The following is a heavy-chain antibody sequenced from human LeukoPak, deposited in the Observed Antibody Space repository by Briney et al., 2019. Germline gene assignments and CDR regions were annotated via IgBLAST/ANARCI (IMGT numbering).Heavy chain of an antibody. D-gene: IGHD2-2*01. J-gene: IGHJ4*02. CDR1: GFTFSSCW. V-gene: IGHV3-7*01. Sequence: GGSLRLSCAASGFTFSSCWMSWVRQAPGKGLEWVANIKQDGSEKYYVDSVKGRFTISRDNAKNSLYLQMNSLRAEDTAVYYCPRGTSADYWGQGTLVTVSS. CDR2: IKQDGSEK. CDR3: PRGTSADY.